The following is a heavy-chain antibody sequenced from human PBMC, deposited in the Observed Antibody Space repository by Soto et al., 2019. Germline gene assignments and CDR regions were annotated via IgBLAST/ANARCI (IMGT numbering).Heavy chain of an antibody. Sequence: SETLSLTFTVSGGSMSSGDYYWSWIRQPPGKGLEWIGYIYYSVSTYYNPSLKIRVTVSVDTSKNQFSLKLSSVTAAETAVYYCARDNILGIWYGGMDVWGQGTRVSVSS. CDR2: IYYSVST. CDR3: ARDNILGIWYGGMDV. CDR1: GGSMSSGDYY. V-gene: IGHV4-30-4*01. D-gene: IGHD6-13*01. J-gene: IGHJ6*02.